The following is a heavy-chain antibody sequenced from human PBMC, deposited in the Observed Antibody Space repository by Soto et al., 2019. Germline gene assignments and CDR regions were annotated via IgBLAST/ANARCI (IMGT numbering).Heavy chain of an antibody. CDR1: GYTCINYY. CDR2: INPSGGGT. D-gene: IGHD3-10*01. CDR3: ARGSGSGSVGDY. Sequence: QVQLVQSGAEVKQPGASVKVSCKASGYTCINYYMNCVRQAPGQGLEGMGVINPSGGGTTYAQKFQGRVTMTRDTSPSTFYMELSSLRYEDTAVFLCARGSGSGSVGDYWCPGTLVTVSS. V-gene: IGHV1-46*01. J-gene: IGHJ4*02.